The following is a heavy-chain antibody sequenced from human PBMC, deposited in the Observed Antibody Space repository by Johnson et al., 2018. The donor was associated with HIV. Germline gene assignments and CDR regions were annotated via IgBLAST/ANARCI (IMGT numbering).Heavy chain of an antibody. D-gene: IGHD3-22*01. CDR3: ARSQTMIVDGADAFDI. V-gene: IGHV3-30-3*01. Sequence: QMQLVESGGGVVQPGRSLRLSCAASGFTFSSYAMHWVRQAPGKGLEWVAVISYDGSNKYYADSVKGRLTISRDNSKNTLYLQMNSLRAEDTAVYYCARSQTMIVDGADAFDIWGQGTMVTVSS. J-gene: IGHJ3*02. CDR1: GFTFSSYA. CDR2: ISYDGSNK.